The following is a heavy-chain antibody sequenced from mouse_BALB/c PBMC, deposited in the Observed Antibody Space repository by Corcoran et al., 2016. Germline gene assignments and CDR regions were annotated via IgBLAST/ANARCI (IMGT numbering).Heavy chain of an antibody. CDR1: GYPFTSYV. CDR3: ARYADGYVYYYAMDY. D-gene: IGHD2-3*01. CDR2: INPYNDGT. Sequence: EVQLQQSGPELVKPGASVKMSCKASGYPFTSYVMHWVKQKPGQGLEWIGYINPYNDGTKYNEKFKGKATLTSDKSSSTAYMELSSLTSEDSAVYYGARYADGYVYYYAMDYWGQGTSVTVSS. V-gene: IGHV1S136*01. J-gene: IGHJ4*01.